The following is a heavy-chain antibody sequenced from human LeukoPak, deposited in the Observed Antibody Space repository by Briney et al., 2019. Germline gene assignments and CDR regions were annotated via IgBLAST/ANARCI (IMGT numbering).Heavy chain of an antibody. CDR3: ARESSPDCGGDCYQPEFDY. V-gene: IGHV3-30*04. CDR2: IPYDGSNK. CDR1: GFTFSTYA. J-gene: IGHJ4*02. D-gene: IGHD2-21*02. Sequence: GGSLRLSCAASGFTFSTYAMHWVRQAPGKGLEWVAVIPYDGSNKYYADSVKGRFTISRDNAKNSLYLQMNSLRAEDTAVYYCARESSPDCGGDCYQPEFDYWGQGTLVTVSS.